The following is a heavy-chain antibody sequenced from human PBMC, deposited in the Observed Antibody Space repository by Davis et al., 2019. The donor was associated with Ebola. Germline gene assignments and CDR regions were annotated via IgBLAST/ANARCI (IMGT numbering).Heavy chain of an antibody. CDR1: GFTFNTYA. V-gene: IGHV3-23*01. Sequence: GESLKISCAASGFTFNTYAMHWIRQGPEKGLEWVAGITGSGHYIEYSDSVEGRFTISRDNSNNTLWLQMDNLRAEDTALYYCAPKKAGSHPFDCWGRGTLVTVSS. CDR3: APKKAGSHPFDC. J-gene: IGHJ4*02. CDR2: ITGSGHYI. D-gene: IGHD6-19*01.